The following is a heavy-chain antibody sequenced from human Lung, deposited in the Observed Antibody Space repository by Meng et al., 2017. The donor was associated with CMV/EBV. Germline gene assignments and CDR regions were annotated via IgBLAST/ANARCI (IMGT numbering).Heavy chain of an antibody. V-gene: IGHV3-33*06. Sequence: GESLKISCAASGFTFSDYGMHWVRQTPGKGLEWVAVIFYGGSSKYYADSVKGRFTISRDNSENTLHLQMNSLRAEDTAVYYCTKGAGSVGSIHVDHWGQGTLVXVSS. J-gene: IGHJ4*02. CDR3: TKGAGSVGSIHVDH. D-gene: IGHD1-26*01. CDR1: GFTFSDYG. CDR2: IFYGGSSK.